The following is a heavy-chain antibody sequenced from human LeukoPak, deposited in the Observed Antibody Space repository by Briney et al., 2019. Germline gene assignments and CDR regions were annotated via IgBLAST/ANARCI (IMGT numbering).Heavy chain of an antibody. V-gene: IGHV3-7*01. J-gene: IGHJ2*01. CDR2: IKQDGSEK. CDR3: ARTDYGDYDWYFDL. CDR1: GFTFSSYF. D-gene: IGHD4-17*01. Sequence: GGSLRLSCAASGFTFSSYFMTWVRQAPGKGLEWVANIKQDGSEKYYVDSVKGRFSISRDNARDSLYLQMNSLRAEDTAVYYCARTDYGDYDWYFDLWGRGTLVTASS.